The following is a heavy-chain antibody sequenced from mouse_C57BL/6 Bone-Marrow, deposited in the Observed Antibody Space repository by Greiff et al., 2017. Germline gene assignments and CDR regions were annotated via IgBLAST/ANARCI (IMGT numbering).Heavy chain of an antibody. CDR2: ISSGGSYT. D-gene: IGHD1-1*01. CDR1: GFTFSSYG. Sequence: EVKLQESGGDLVKPGGSLKLSCAASGFTFSSYGMSWVRQTPDKRLEWVATISSGGSYTYYPDSVKGRFTISRDNAKNTLYLQMSSLKSEDTAMYYCARHRGSSFDYWGQGTTLTVSS. J-gene: IGHJ2*01. CDR3: ARHRGSSFDY. V-gene: IGHV5-6*01.